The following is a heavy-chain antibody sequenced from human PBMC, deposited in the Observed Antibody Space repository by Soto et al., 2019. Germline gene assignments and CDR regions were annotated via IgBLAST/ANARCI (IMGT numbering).Heavy chain of an antibody. CDR1: GGTFSSYA. Sequence: AVKVSCKASGGTFSSYAISWVRQAPGQGLEWMGGIIPIFGTANYAQKFQGRVTITADKSTSTAYMELSSLRSEDTAVYYCASRGYCSGGSCKIDPWGQGTLVTVSS. CDR3: ASRGYCSGGSCKIDP. V-gene: IGHV1-69*06. CDR2: IIPIFGTA. J-gene: IGHJ5*02. D-gene: IGHD2-15*01.